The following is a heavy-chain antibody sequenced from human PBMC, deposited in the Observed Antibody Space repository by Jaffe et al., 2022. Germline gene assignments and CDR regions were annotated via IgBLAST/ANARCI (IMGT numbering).Heavy chain of an antibody. Sequence: QITLKESGPTLVKPTQTLTLTCTFSGFSLSTSGVGVGWIRQPPGKALEWLALIYWNDDKRYSPSLKSRLTITKDTSKNQVVLTMTNMDPVDTATYYCAHSTFEDSSSWPTDAFDIWGQGTMVTVSS. CDR1: GFSLSTSGVG. CDR2: IYWNDDK. J-gene: IGHJ3*02. V-gene: IGHV2-5*01. CDR3: AHSTFEDSSSWPTDAFDI. D-gene: IGHD6-13*01.